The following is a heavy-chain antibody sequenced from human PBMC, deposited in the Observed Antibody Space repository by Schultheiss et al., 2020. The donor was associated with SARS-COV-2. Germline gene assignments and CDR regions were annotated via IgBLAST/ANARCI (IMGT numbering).Heavy chain of an antibody. V-gene: IGHV4-39*07. CDR3: ARESGTTRDYYYYYGMDV. J-gene: IGHJ6*02. Sequence: SETLSLTCTVSGGSISSSSYYWGWIRQPPGKGLEWIGSIYYSGSTYYNPSLKSRVTISVDTSKNQFSLKLSSVTAADTAVYYCARESGTTRDYYYYYGMDVWGQGTTVTVSS. D-gene: IGHD1-1*01. CDR2: IYYSGST. CDR1: GGSISSSSYY.